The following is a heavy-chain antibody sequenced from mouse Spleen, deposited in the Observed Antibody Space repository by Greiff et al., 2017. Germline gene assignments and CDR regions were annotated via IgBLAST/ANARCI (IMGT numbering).Heavy chain of an antibody. Sequence: QVQLQQPGAELVKPGASVKLSCKASGYTFTSYWMHWVKQRPGQGLEWIGMIHPNSGSTNYNEKFKSKATLTVDKSSSTAYMQLSSLTSEDSAVYYCARPYYGSRYFDYWGQGTTLTVSS. J-gene: IGHJ2*01. CDR3: ARPYYGSRYFDY. CDR2: IHPNSGST. CDR1: GYTFTSYW. D-gene: IGHD1-1*01. V-gene: IGHV1-64*01.